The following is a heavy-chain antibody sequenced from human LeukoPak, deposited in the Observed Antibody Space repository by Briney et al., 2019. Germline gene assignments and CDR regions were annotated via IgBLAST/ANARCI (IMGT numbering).Heavy chain of an antibody. J-gene: IGHJ5*02. V-gene: IGHV4-4*07. CDR2: IYTSGST. CDR3: ASEVGTNPYSSSWYGAVERGWFDP. CDR1: GGSISSYY. D-gene: IGHD6-13*01. Sequence: SETLSLTCTVSGGSISSYYWSWIRQPAGKGLEWIGRIYTSGSTNYNPSLKSRVTMSVDTSKNQFSLKLSSVTAADTAVYYCASEVGTNPYSSSWYGAVERGWFDPWGQGTLVTVSS.